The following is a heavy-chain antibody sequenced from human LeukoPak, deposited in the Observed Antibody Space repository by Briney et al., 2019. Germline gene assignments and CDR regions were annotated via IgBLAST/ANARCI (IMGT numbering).Heavy chain of an antibody. CDR1: GGSISSGGYS. J-gene: IGHJ4*02. CDR3: ARGYDSSAFTFPVYFGY. CDR2: IYHSGNT. D-gene: IGHD3-22*01. V-gene: IGHV4-30-2*01. Sequence: SETLSLTCAVSGGSISSGGYSWSWIRQPPWKGLEWIGYIYHSGNTYYNPSLESRVTISVDRSKNQFSLKLTSVTAADTAVYYCARGYDSSAFTFPVYFGYWGQGTLVTVSS.